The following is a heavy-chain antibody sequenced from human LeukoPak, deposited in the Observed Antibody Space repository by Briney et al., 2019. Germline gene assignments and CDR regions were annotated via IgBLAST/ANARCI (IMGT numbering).Heavy chain of an antibody. D-gene: IGHD2-21*02. J-gene: IGHJ4*02. CDR3: ARPVRTYCGGDCYRTFDY. V-gene: IGHV3-21*01. CDR2: INSYGDYI. CDR1: GFTFSTSY. Sequence: PGGSLRLSCAASGFTFSTSYMSWVRQAPGKGVEWVSSINSYGDYIFYAHSVKGRFTMSRDNADNSLYLQMNSLRAEDTAVYYGARPVRTYCGGDCYRTFDYWGQGTLVTVSS.